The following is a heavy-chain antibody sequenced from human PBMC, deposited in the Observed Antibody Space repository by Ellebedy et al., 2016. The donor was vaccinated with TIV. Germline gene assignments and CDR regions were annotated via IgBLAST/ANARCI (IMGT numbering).Heavy chain of an antibody. CDR1: GFSFREYY. D-gene: IGHD3-22*01. CDR2: INHDGAIK. CDR3: ARNRNDFDANGYWNY. V-gene: IGHV3-11*01. J-gene: IGHJ4*02. Sequence: GESLKISCAASGFSFREYYMSWIRQAPGKGLECVAYINHDGAIKYYADAVRGRFTVSRDNAENSLHLQMNSLRAEDTAVYYCARNRNDFDANGYWNYWGLGAQVTVSS.